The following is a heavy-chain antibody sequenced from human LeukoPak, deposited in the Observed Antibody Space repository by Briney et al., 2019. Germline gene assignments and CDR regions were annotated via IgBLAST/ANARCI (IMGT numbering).Heavy chain of an antibody. J-gene: IGHJ4*02. CDR1: GFSVTHNY. D-gene: IGHD3-10*01. Sequence: GGSLRLSCAASGFSVTHNYITWVRQAPGKGLEWVSVMYTGGTPYYADSVRGRFTISRDISKNTLYLQMTSLRAEDTAVYYCARGPWFGELSNMYYFDYWGQGTLVTVSS. CDR3: ARGPWFGELSNMYYFDY. V-gene: IGHV3-53*01. CDR2: MYTGGTP.